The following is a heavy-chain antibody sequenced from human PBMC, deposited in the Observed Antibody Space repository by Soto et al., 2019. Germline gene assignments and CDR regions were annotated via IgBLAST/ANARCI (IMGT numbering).Heavy chain of an antibody. D-gene: IGHD2-15*01. CDR3: ARHERGYCSGGNCHGRFDP. V-gene: IGHV4-39*01. CDR1: GGSISNGSYY. CDR2: VFYSGTT. Sequence: TSETLSLTCIVSGGSISNGSYYGGWIRQPPGKGLEWIGSVFYSGTTYYNTSLRSRVTISVDTAKNQFSLRLSSVTAADTATYYCARHERGYCSGGNCHGRFDPWGQGTLVTVS. J-gene: IGHJ5*02.